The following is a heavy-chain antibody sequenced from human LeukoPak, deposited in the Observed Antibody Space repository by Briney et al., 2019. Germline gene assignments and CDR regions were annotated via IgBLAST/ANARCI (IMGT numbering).Heavy chain of an antibody. CDR2: IIPIFGTA. CDR3: ARPLTRKWLVDAFDI. Sequence: SVKVSCTASGGTFSSYAISWVRQAPGQGLEWMGGIIPIFGTANYAQKFQGRVTITADESTSTAYMELSSLRSEDTAVYYCARPLTRKWLVDAFDIWGQGTMVTVSS. D-gene: IGHD6-19*01. CDR1: GGTFSSYA. V-gene: IGHV1-69*13. J-gene: IGHJ3*02.